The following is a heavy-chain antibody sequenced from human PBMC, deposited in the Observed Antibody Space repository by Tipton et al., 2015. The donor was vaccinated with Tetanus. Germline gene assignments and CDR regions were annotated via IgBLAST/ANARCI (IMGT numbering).Heavy chain of an antibody. V-gene: IGHV3-20*04. CDR1: GFRFHDHG. CDR2: INWNGDNR. CDR3: ARNYDSSGS. D-gene: IGHD3-22*01. J-gene: IGHJ5*02. Sequence: SLRLSCAASGFRFHDHGMSWVRKGPGKGLEWVSGINWNGDNRDYVDSVKGRFTISRDNANNFLYLQMTSLRPEDTAFYYCARNYDSSGSWGQGTLVTVSS.